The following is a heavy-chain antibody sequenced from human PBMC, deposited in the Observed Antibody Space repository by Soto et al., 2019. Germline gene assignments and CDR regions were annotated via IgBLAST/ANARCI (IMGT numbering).Heavy chain of an antibody. D-gene: IGHD3-9*01. Sequence: PSQTLSLTCAISGDSVSSNSAAWNWIRQSPSRGLEWLGRTYYRSKWYNDYAVSVKSRITINPDTSKNQFSLQLNSVTPEGTAVYYCARDRYDILTVYYYYSCDMDVWGKGPTVTVP. CDR1: GDSVSSNSAA. CDR2: TYYRSKWYN. CDR3: ARDRYDILTVYYYYSCDMDV. J-gene: IGHJ6*04. V-gene: IGHV6-1*01.